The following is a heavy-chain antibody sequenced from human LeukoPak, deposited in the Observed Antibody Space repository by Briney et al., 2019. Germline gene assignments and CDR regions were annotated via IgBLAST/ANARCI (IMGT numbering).Heavy chain of an antibody. J-gene: IGHJ3*02. CDR2: IGYDGSNK. V-gene: IGHV3-33*01. CDR1: GSTFSSYG. CDR3: ARDPYDSSGPDALDI. D-gene: IGHD3-22*01. Sequence: GGSLRLSCAASGSTFSSYGMHWVRQAPGKGLEWVAVIGYDGSNKYYADSVKGRFTISRDNSKNTLYLQMNSMRAEHKAVYYCARDPYDSSGPDALDIWGQGTMVTVSS.